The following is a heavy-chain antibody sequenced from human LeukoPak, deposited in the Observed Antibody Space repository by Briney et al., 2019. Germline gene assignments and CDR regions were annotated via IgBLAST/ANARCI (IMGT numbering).Heavy chain of an antibody. D-gene: IGHD6-13*01. J-gene: IGHJ6*03. Sequence: SETLSLTCAVYGGSFSGYYWSWIRQPPGKGLERIGEINHSGSTNYNPSLKNRVTISVDTSKNQFSLKLSSVTAADTAVYYCARRFSSWYNYYYYYYMDVWGKGTTVTVSS. CDR3: ARRFSSWYNYYYYYYMDV. CDR2: INHSGST. V-gene: IGHV4-34*01. CDR1: GGSFSGYY.